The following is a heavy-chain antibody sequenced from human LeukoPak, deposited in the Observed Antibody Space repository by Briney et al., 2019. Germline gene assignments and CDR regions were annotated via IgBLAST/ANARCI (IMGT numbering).Heavy chain of an antibody. Sequence: ASVKVSCKASGYTFTSYDINWVRQATGQGLEWMGWMNPNSGNTGYAQKFQGRVTMTRNTSISTAYMEPSSLRSDDTAVYYCARGRAGSGYYYGTDVWGQGTTVTVSS. J-gene: IGHJ6*02. CDR2: MNPNSGNT. CDR1: GYTFTSYD. V-gene: IGHV1-8*01. CDR3: ARGRAGSGYYYGTDV. D-gene: IGHD2-8*02.